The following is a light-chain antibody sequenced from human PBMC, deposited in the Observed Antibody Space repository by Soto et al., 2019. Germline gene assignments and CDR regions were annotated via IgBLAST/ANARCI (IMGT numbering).Light chain of an antibody. V-gene: IGKV1-13*02. CDR2: DAS. Sequence: AIQLTQSPSSLSASVGDRVTITCRASQGISSALAWYQQKPGKAPKLLIYDASSLESGVPSRFSGSGSGTDFTLTISSLQPEDFAHYYCQQLGTFGHGTKVDIK. CDR3: QQLGT. J-gene: IGKJ3*01. CDR1: QGISSA.